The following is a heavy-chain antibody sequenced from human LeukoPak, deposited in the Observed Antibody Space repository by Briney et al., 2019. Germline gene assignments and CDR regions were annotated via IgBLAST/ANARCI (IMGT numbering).Heavy chain of an antibody. Sequence: GGSLRLSCAASGFTFSDYYMSWIRQAPGKGLEWVSYISSSGSTIYYADSVKGRFTISRDNAKNSLYLQMNSLRAEDTAVYYCATWACSGGSCYYAYGMDVWGQGTTVTVSS. D-gene: IGHD2-15*01. CDR2: ISSSGSTI. CDR1: GFTFSDYY. J-gene: IGHJ6*02. V-gene: IGHV3-11*01. CDR3: ATWACSGGSCYYAYGMDV.